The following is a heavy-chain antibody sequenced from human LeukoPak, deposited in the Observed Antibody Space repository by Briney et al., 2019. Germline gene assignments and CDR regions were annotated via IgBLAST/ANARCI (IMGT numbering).Heavy chain of an antibody. CDR1: GYTFTSYG. D-gene: IGHD2-2*02. Sequence: GASVKVSCKASGYTFTSYGISWVRQAPGQGLEWMGWISAYNGNTNYAQKLQGRVTMTTDTSTSTAYMELRSLRSDDTAVYYCAREASTSCYTVCTDAFDIWGQGTMVTVSS. J-gene: IGHJ3*02. V-gene: IGHV1-18*01. CDR2: ISAYNGNT. CDR3: AREASTSCYTVCTDAFDI.